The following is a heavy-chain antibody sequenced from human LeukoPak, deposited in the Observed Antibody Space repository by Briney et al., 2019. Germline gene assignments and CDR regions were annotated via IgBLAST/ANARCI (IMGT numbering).Heavy chain of an antibody. CDR2: IWYDGSNK. J-gene: IGHJ4*02. CDR1: GFTFSSYG. Sequence: GRSLRLSCAASGFTFSSYGMHWVRQAPGKGLEWVAVIWYDGSNKYYADSVKGRFTISRDNSKNTLCLQMNSLRAEDTTVYYCARGTVQLGPYFDYWGQGTLVTVSS. V-gene: IGHV3-33*01. D-gene: IGHD1-1*01. CDR3: ARGTVQLGPYFDY.